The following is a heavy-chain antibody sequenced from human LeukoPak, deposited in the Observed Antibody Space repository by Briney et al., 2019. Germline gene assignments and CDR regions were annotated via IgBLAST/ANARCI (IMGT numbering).Heavy chain of an antibody. J-gene: IGHJ4*02. CDR1: GFTVSSNY. CDR3: VTASFDY. D-gene: IGHD5-18*01. CDR2: IYSGGST. V-gene: IGHV3-66*01. Sequence: GGSLRLSCAASGFTVSSNYISWVRQAPGKGLEWVSVIYSGGSTNYADSVKGRFTISRDNSKDTLYLQMNSLRAEDTAVYYCVTASFDYWGQGTLVTVSS.